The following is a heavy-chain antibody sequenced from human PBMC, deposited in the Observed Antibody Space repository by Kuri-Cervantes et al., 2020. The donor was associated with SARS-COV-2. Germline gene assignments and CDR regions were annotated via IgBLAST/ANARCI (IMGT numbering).Heavy chain of an antibody. J-gene: IGHJ4*02. CDR2: ISSSSSYI. V-gene: IGHV3-21*01. CDR1: GFTFSSYS. D-gene: IGHD2-15*01. CDR3: ESYRGEDIVVVVAASAYDY. Sequence: ETLSLTCAASGFTFSSYSMNWVRQAPGKGLEWVSSISSSSSYIDYAYSVMGRFTISRDNAKNSLYLQMNSLRAEDTAVYYCESYRGEDIVVVVAASAYDYWGQGTLVTVSS.